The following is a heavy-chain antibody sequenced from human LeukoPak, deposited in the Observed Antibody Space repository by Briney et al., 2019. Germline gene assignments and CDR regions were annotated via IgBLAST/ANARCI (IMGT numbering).Heavy chain of an antibody. D-gene: IGHD6-19*01. CDR1: GGSISSSSYY. CDR3: ARETAVAGTFSYYMDV. J-gene: IGHJ6*03. Sequence: SETLSLTCTVSGGSISSSSYYWGWIRQPPGKGLEWIGRIYYSGSTYYNPSLKSRVTISVDTSKNQFSLKLSSVTAADTAVHYCARETAVAGTFSYYMDVWGKGTTVTVSS. V-gene: IGHV4-39*07. CDR2: IYYSGST.